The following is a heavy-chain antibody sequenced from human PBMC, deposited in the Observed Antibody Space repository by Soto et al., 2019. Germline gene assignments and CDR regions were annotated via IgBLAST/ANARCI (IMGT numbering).Heavy chain of an antibody. D-gene: IGHD3-10*01. J-gene: IGHJ4*02. Sequence: EVQLVESGGGLVKPGGSLRLSCAASGFTFSNAWMSWVRQAPGKGLEWVGRIKTKTDGGTIDYAAPVEGRFTISRDDSKHTMYLQMNSLKTEDTAVYYCTTGIRSGSYWGQGTLVTVSS. V-gene: IGHV3-15*01. CDR2: IKTKTDGGTI. CDR1: GFTFSNAW. CDR3: TTGIRSGSY.